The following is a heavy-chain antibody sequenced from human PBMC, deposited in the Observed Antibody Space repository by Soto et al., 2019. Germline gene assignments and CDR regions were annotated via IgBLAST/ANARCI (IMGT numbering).Heavy chain of an antibody. CDR2: IYPGDSDT. J-gene: IGHJ4*02. V-gene: IGHV5-51*01. CDR3: ARHEVATGDTGGDY. CDR1: GYSFARFW. Sequence: GESLKISCKGSGYSFARFWIGWVRQMPGKGLEWMGIIYPGDSDTRYSPSFQGQVTISVDKPINTAYLQWSSLKASDTATYYCARHEVATGDTGGDYWGQGTLFTVSS. D-gene: IGHD6-13*01.